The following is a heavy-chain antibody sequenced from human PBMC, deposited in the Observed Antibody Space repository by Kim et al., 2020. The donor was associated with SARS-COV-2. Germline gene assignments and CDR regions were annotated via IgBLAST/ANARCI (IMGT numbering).Heavy chain of an antibody. CDR2: ISGYNGNT. D-gene: IGHD1-7*01. V-gene: IGHV1-18*01. CDR1: NYKFTTYS. J-gene: IGHJ4*02. CDR3: ARDSGNYGWDY. Sequence: ASVKVSCKASNYKFTTYSMSWVRQAPGQGLEWMGWISGYNGNTNYAQKFQDRVTMTTDTSTTTVYMDLRSLRSDDTAVYYCARDSGNYGWDYWGQGTLVTVSS.